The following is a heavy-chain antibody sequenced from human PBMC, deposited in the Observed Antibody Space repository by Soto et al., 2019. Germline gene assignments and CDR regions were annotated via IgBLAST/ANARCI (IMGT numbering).Heavy chain of an antibody. CDR1: RFTFSSYD. D-gene: IGHD2-2*02. CDR3: AREVVYCTSTSCYKFGLDI. Sequence: GGSLRLSCEAFRFTFSSYDMIWVRQAPGKGLEWVSSIRSSGRTMYYADSVEGRFTVSRDNAKNLLYLQMNGLRAEDTAVYYCAREVVYCTSTSCYKFGLDIWGQGTTGTVS. V-gene: IGHV3-48*03. CDR2: IRSSGRTM. J-gene: IGHJ6*02.